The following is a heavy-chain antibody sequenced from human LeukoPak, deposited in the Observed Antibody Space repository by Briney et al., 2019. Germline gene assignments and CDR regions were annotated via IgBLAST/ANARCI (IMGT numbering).Heavy chain of an antibody. D-gene: IGHD3-22*01. CDR3: ARERAVVVMEWDDAFDI. V-gene: IGHV3-21*01. Sequence: PGGSLRLSCAASRFAFSSYSMNWVRQAPGKGLEWVSSISSSGSYIYYADSVKGRFTISRDNAKNSLYLQMNSLRAEDTAVYYCARERAVVVMEWDDAFDIWGQGTMVTVSS. CDR1: RFAFSSYS. CDR2: ISSSGSYI. J-gene: IGHJ3*02.